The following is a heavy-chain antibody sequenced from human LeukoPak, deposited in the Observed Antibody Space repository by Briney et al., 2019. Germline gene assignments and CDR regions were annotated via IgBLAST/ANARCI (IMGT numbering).Heavy chain of an antibody. CDR3: ARTFQNWGSPFDY. Sequence: SETLSLTCAVYGGSFSGYYWSWIRQPPGKGLEWIGEINHSGSTNYNPSLRSRVTISVDTSKNQFSLKLSSVTAADTAVYYCARTFQNWGSPFDYWGQGTLVTVSS. J-gene: IGHJ4*02. V-gene: IGHV4-34*01. D-gene: IGHD7-27*01. CDR1: GGSFSGYY. CDR2: INHSGST.